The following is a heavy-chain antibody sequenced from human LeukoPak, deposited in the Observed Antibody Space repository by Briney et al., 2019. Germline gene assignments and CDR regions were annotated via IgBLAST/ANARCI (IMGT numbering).Heavy chain of an antibody. J-gene: IGHJ3*02. CDR3: AKSNGYGLVDI. CDR1: GGSISSYY. CDR2: IYTSGST. V-gene: IGHV4-4*07. Sequence: SETLSLTCTVSGGSISSYYWSWIRQPAAKELEWIGRIYTSGSTNYNPSLKSRVTMSVDTSKNQFPMKLSSVTAADTAVYYCAKSNGYGLVDIWGQGTMVTVSS. D-gene: IGHD3-10*01.